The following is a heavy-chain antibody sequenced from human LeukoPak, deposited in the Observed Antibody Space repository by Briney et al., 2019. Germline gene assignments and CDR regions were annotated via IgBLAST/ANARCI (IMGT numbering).Heavy chain of an antibody. D-gene: IGHD1-7*01. J-gene: IGHJ4*02. CDR1: GFTFRFYT. CDR2: IKSRTDGGTT. CDR3: TTCNYAYFNY. Sequence: PGGSLRLSCTASGFTFRFYTMNWVRQAPGKGLEWVGLIKSRTDGGTTDVAAPVKGRFSISRDDSKNTLYLQMNSLITEDTAVYYCTTCNYAYFNYWGQGTMVTVSS. V-gene: IGHV3-15*01.